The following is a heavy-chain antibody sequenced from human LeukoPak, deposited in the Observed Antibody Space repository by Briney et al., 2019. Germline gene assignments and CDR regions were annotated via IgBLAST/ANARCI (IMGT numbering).Heavy chain of an antibody. Sequence: GESLKISCKGSGYSFTSYWIGWVRQMPGKGLEWMGIIYPGDSDTRYSPSFQGQVTISADRSIRPAYLQWSSLKASDTAMYYCARGFYGGYYYYYYMDVWGKGTTVTVSS. D-gene: IGHD4/OR15-4a*01. J-gene: IGHJ6*03. CDR3: ARGFYGGYYYYYYMDV. V-gene: IGHV5-51*01. CDR1: GYSFTSYW. CDR2: IYPGDSDT.